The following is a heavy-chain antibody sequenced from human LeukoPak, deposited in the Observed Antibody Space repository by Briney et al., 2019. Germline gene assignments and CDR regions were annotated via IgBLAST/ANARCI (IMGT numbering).Heavy chain of an antibody. Sequence: PGGSLRLSCAASGFTFSDYYMSWIRQAPGKGLEWVSFISSGSHTLYHADSVKGRFTVSRDNAKNSLYLQMNNLRVADTAVYYCARGALLAGMDVWGQGTTVTVSS. D-gene: IGHD2-15*01. V-gene: IGHV3-11*01. CDR1: GFTFSDYY. J-gene: IGHJ6*02. CDR3: ARGALLAGMDV. CDR2: ISSGSHTL.